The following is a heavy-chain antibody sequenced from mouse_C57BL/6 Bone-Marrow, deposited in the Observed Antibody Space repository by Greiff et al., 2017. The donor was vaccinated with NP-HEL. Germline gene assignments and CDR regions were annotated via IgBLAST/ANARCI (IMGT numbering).Heavy chain of an antibody. CDR1: EYEFPSHD. CDR3: ARRGDYDEFAY. Sequence: EVMLVESGGGLVQPGESLKLSCESNEYEFPSHDMSWVRKTPEKRLELVAAINSDGGSTYYPDTMDRRFIISSANTKTTLYLQMSSLRSEDTALYYCARRGDYDEFAYWGQGTLGTVSA. V-gene: IGHV5-2*03. D-gene: IGHD2-4*01. CDR2: INSDGGST. J-gene: IGHJ3*01.